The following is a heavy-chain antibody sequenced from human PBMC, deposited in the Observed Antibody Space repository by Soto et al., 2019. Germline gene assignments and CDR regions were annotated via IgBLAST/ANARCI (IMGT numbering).Heavy chain of an antibody. D-gene: IGHD2-2*01. V-gene: IGHV4-39*01. J-gene: IGHJ6*02. CDR2: FYYSEST. CDR1: GRSTSRGPYS. Sequence: PSDPLSLTCTVSGRSTSRGPYSRGWIRKPPGEGLEWIGSFYYSESTYYNPSLESRVTISVDTSKNQFSLKVTSVTVADTAVYYCARLGGYCSSSSCYGYYGMDVWGQGTTVT. CDR3: ARLGGYCSSSSCYGYYGMDV.